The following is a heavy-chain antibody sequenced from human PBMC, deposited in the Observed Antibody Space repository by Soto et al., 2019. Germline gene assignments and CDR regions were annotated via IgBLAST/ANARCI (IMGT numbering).Heavy chain of an antibody. D-gene: IGHD3-9*01. V-gene: IGHV4-4*02. CDR3: ARDLRYFDWLHDYYYYYGMDV. Sequence: QVQLQESGPGLVKPSGTLSLTCAVSGGSISSSNWWSWVRHPPGKGLEWIGEIYHSGSTNYNPSLKSRVTISGDKSKNQFSQKLSSVTAADTAVYYCARDLRYFDWLHDYYYYYGMDVWGQGTTVTVSS. CDR2: IYHSGST. J-gene: IGHJ6*02. CDR1: GGSISSSNW.